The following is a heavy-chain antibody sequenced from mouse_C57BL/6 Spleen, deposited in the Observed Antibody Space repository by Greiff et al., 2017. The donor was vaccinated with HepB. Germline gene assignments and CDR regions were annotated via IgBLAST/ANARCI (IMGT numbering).Heavy chain of an antibody. J-gene: IGHJ1*03. V-gene: IGHV5-16*01. Sequence: EVKLVESEGGLVQPGSSMKLSCTASGFTFSDYYMAWVRQVPEKGLEWVANINYDGSSTYYLDSLKSRFIISRENAKNILYLQMSSLKSEDTATYYCARDWGTTVVGDFDVWGTGTTVTVSS. D-gene: IGHD1-1*01. CDR2: INYDGSST. CDR1: GFTFSDYY. CDR3: ARDWGTTVVGDFDV.